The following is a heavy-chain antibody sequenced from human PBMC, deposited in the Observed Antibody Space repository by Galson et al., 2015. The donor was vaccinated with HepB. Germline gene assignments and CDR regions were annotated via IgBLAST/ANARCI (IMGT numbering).Heavy chain of an antibody. CDR3: ARDEGGAIFDY. D-gene: IGHD1-26*01. CDR2: ISYDGSNK. J-gene: IGHJ4*02. V-gene: IGHV3-30*04. Sequence: SLRLSCAASGFTFSSYAMHWVRQAPGKGLEWVAVISYDGSNKYYADSVKGRFTISRDNSKNTLYLQMNSLRAEDTAVYYCARDEGGAIFDYWGQGTLVTVSS. CDR1: GFTFSSYA.